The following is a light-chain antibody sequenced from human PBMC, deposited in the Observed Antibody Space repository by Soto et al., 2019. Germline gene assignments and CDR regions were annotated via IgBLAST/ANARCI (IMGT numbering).Light chain of an antibody. CDR1: QGITTY. Sequence: IPLTQSPSSLSASVGDRVTITCRASQGITTYLAWYQQKPGRAPQLLISAASTLQSGVPARFSGSGSGTDFTLTINSLQAEDVAVYYCQQYYDTPPTFGGGTKVQIK. V-gene: IGKV1-9*01. CDR2: AAS. CDR3: QQYYDTPPT. J-gene: IGKJ4*01.